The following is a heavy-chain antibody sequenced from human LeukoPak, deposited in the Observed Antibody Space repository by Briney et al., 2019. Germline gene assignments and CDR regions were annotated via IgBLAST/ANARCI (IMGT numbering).Heavy chain of an antibody. CDR2: MNSSSGNT. V-gene: IGHV1-8*01. J-gene: IGHJ6*02. CDR1: GYTFTSYD. CDR3: ARGEFSTVTTYYYYYYGMDV. D-gene: IGHD4-11*01. Sequence: ASVKVSCKASGYTFTSYDINWVRQATGQGLEWMGWMNSSSGNTGYAQKFQGRVTMTRNTSISTAYMELSSLRSEDTAVYYCARGEFSTVTTYYYYYYGMDVWGQGTTVTVSS.